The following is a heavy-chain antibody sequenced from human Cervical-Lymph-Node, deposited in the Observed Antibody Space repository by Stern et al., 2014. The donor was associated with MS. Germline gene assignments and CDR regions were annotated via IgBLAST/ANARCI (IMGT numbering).Heavy chain of an antibody. Sequence: QMQLVQSGAEVKKPAASVKVSCKASGYTFTRYDINWVRQAPGQGLEWMGWMNPNSGNTSYAPKFPGRVPLPRNTSISTAYMELSSLRAEDTAVYDWARGPNYDFWSGYRPPPGFDPWGQGTLVTVSS. D-gene: IGHD3-3*01. CDR3: ARGPNYDFWSGYRPPPGFDP. CDR1: GYTFTRYD. V-gene: IGHV1-8*01. J-gene: IGHJ5*02. CDR2: MNPNSGNT.